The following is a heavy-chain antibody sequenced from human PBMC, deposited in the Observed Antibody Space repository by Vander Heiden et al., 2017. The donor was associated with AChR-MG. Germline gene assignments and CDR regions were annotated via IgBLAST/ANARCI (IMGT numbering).Heavy chain of an antibody. CDR1: GYTFNDCY. CDR2: GDPEDGET. CDR3: ATSGSGSYHHP. Sequence: EVQLVRSGPELTQPGATVKISCTVSGYTFNDCYMHWVQQEPGKGLGWIGHGDPEDGETIYAEKFQGRVNITEDTSTDTAYMELSSLRSEDTAVYYCATSGSGSYHHPWGQGTLVTVSS. J-gene: IGHJ5*02. V-gene: IGHV1-69-2*01. D-gene: IGHD3-10*01.